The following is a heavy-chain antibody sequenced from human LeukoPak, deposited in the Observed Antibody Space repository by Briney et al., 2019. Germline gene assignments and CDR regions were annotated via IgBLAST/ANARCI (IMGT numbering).Heavy chain of an antibody. D-gene: IGHD5-18*01. CDR3: ARDPQHSYGYTWFDP. CDR2: IYYSGGT. V-gene: IGHV4-39*07. Sequence: SETLSLTCTVSGGSISSNGYYWAWFRQPPGKGLEWIGSIYYSGGTYYNPSLKSRVTISIDTSKNQFSLKLRSVTAADTAVYYCARDPQHSYGYTWFDPWGQGTLVTVSS. CDR1: GGSISSNGYY. J-gene: IGHJ5*02.